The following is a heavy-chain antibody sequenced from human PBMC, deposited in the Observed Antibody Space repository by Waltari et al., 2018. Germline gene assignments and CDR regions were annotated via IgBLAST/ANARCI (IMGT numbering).Heavy chain of an antibody. D-gene: IGHD2-8*01. Sequence: QPLLQESGPGLVKPSETLSLTCSVSGGSISSSNYYWSWIRQPPGKGLEWIGNFYYSGDTYYNPSLKSRVTISLDTSKNQFSLKLRSVIAADTAVYFCASGGGYTNGWDYWGQGTLVTVSS. J-gene: IGHJ4*02. V-gene: IGHV4-39*07. CDR2: FYYSGDT. CDR1: GGSISSSNYY. CDR3: ASGGGYTNGWDY.